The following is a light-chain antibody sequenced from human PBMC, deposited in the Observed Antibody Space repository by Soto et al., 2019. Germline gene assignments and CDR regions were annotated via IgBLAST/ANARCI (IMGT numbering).Light chain of an antibody. CDR2: EAS. J-gene: IGKJ1*01. Sequence: DIQMTQSPSTLSASVGDRVTITCRASQNIRSWLAWYQQKPGKAPKLLMYEASSLESGVPSRFSGSGSGTEFTLTISSLQPDDFATYYCQQYNTYTTTFGQGTKVDIK. CDR1: QNIRSW. V-gene: IGKV1-5*03. CDR3: QQYNTYTTT.